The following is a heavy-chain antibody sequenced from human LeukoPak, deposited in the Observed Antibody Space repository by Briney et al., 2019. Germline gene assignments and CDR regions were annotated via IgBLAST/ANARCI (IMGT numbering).Heavy chain of an antibody. CDR1: GFTFSSYG. D-gene: IGHD3-22*01. CDR3: AKYRGYYDSSGPLYYYYGMDV. J-gene: IGHJ6*02. V-gene: IGHV3-30*18. CDR2: ISYDGSNK. Sequence: GGSLRLSCAASGFTFSSYGMHWVRQAPGKGPEWVAVISYDGSNKHYADSVKGRFTISRDNSKNTLYLQMNSLRAEDTAVYYCAKYRGYYDSSGPLYYYYGMDVGGQGTTVTVSS.